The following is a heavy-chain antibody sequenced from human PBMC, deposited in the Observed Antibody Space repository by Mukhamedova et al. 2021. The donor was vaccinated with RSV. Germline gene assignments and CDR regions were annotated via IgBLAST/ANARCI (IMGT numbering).Heavy chain of an antibody. CDR3: AKDRPGLGYCTNGVCYFDY. V-gene: IGHV3-23*01. CDR2: ISGSGGST. Sequence: VSAISGSGGSTYYADSVKGRFTISRDNSKNTLYLQMNSLRAEDTAVYYCAKDRPGLGYCTNGVCYFDYWGQGTLVTVS. J-gene: IGHJ4*02. D-gene: IGHD2-8*01.